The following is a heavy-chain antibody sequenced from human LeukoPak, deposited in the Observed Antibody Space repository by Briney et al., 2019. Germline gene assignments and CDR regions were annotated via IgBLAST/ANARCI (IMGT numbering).Heavy chain of an antibody. CDR3: AIGTQTNTFDY. Sequence: ASVKVSCEASGYTFTSYDINWVRQATGQGLEWMGWMNRNSGNTGFAQKFQGRVTITRNTSISTVYMELSSLRSEDTGVYYCAIGTQTNTFDYWGQGTLVTVSS. CDR1: GYTFTSYD. J-gene: IGHJ4*02. CDR2: MNRNSGNT. D-gene: IGHD1-7*01. V-gene: IGHV1-8*03.